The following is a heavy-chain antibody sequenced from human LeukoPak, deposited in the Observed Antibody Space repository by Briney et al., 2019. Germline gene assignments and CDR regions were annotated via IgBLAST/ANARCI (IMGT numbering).Heavy chain of an antibody. J-gene: IGHJ4*02. D-gene: IGHD3-16*01. V-gene: IGHV3-7*01. CDR2: IKQAGSEK. CDR1: GITFSGYW. CDR3: ASDGGPFDY. Sequence: GGSLRLSCTASGITFSGYWMSWVRQPPGKGLEWVANIKQAGSEKYCVDSVKGRFTISRDDAKKSVYLQMNSLRAEDTAVYYCASDGGPFDYWGQGTLVTVSS.